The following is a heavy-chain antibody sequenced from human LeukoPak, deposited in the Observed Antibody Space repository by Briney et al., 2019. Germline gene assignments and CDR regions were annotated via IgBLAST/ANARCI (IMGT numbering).Heavy chain of an antibody. CDR3: ARPLQDIVVVVAATDISYYFDY. V-gene: IGHV1-18*04. CDR2: IIPIFGTA. D-gene: IGHD2-15*01. CDR1: GYTFTSYY. Sequence: ASVKVSCKASGYTFTSYYLHWVRQAPGQGLEWMGGIIPIFGTANYAQKLQGRVTMTTDTSTSTAYMELRSLRSDDTAVYYCARPLQDIVVVVAATDISYYFDYWGQGTLVTVSS. J-gene: IGHJ4*02.